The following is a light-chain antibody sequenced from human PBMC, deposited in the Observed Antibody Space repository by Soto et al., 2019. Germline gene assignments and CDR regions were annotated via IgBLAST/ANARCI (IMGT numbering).Light chain of an antibody. J-gene: IGLJ3*02. Sequence: QAVLTQPPSASGTPGQRVTISCSGRSSNIGSNYVNWYQQLSGTAPNLVIYINNQRPSGITDRFSGSKSGTSASLAISGLQSEDEAEYYCATWDDSLNGWVFGGGTKLTVL. V-gene: IGLV1-44*01. CDR1: SSNIGSNY. CDR2: INN. CDR3: ATWDDSLNGWV.